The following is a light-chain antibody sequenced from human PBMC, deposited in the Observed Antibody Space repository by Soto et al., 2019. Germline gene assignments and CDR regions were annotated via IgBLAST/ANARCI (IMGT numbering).Light chain of an antibody. J-gene: IGKJ1*01. Sequence: EVVLTQSPGTLSLSPGERVTLSCRASQSVASSYLAWYQQKPGRAPRLLFYSASSRATGIPDRFSGSGSGTDFTLTISRLEPEDFAVYYCQQYGSSRWTFGQGTKVEIK. V-gene: IGKV3-20*01. CDR1: QSVASSY. CDR3: QQYGSSRWT. CDR2: SAS.